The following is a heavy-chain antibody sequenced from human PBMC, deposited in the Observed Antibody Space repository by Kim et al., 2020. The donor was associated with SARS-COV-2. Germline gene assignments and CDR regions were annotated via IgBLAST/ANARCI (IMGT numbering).Heavy chain of an antibody. CDR3: ARGAAADYYGMDV. J-gene: IGHJ6*02. V-gene: IGHV1-8*01. D-gene: IGHD6-13*01. Sequence: YAQKSQGRVTMNRNTSRSTAYMELSSLRSEDTAVYYCARGAAADYYGMDVWGQGTTVTVSS.